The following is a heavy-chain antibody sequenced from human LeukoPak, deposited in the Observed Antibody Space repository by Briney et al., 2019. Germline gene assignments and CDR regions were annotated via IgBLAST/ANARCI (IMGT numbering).Heavy chain of an antibody. CDR2: IYYSGST. CDR3: ANRWRGFLDP. CDR1: GGPISSRSYY. Sequence: SETLSLTCTVSGGPISSRSYYWGWIRQPPGKGLEWIGSIYYSGSTYCNPSLKSRVTISVDTSKNQFSLKLRSVTAADTAVYYCANRWRGFLDPWGQGTLVTVSS. V-gene: IGHV4-39*01. J-gene: IGHJ5*02. D-gene: IGHD2-15*01.